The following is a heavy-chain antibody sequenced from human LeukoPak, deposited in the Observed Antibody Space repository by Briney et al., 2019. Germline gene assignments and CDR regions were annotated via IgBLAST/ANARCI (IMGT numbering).Heavy chain of an antibody. V-gene: IGHV1-46*01. CDR2: INPSGGST. D-gene: IGHD4-23*01. CDR3: AREGNYGGNSVAFDI. J-gene: IGHJ3*02. CDR1: GYTFTSYY. Sequence: ASVKVSCKASGYTFTSYYMHWVRQAPGQGLEWMEIINPSGGSTSYAQKFQGRVTMTRDMSTSTVYMELSSLRSEDTAVYYCAREGNYGGNSVAFDIWGQGTMVTVSS.